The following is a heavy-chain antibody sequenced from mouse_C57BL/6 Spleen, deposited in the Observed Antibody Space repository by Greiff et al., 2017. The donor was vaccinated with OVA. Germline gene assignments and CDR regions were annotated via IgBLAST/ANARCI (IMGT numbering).Heavy chain of an antibody. CDR1: GYSITSGYY. CDR3: AREDV. CDR2: ISYDGSN. V-gene: IGHV3-6*01. Sequence: VQLKESGPGLVKPSQSLSLTCSVTGYSITSGYYWHWIRQFPGNKLEWMGYISYDGSNNYNPSLKNRISITRDTSKNQFFLKLNSVTTEDTATYYCAREDVWGTGTTVTVSS. J-gene: IGHJ1*03.